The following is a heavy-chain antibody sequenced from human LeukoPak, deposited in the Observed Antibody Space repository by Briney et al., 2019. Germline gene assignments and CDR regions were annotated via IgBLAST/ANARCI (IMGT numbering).Heavy chain of an antibody. CDR1: GGTFSSYA. V-gene: IGHV1-8*02. CDR3: ARGGFDYGFH. J-gene: IGHJ4*02. D-gene: IGHD4-17*01. CDR2: VNPISGNT. Sequence: VASVKVSCKASGGTFSSYAISWVRQATGQGLEWMGWVNPISGNTGYARKFQGRVTMTTNDSVTTAYMELRSLKSEDTAVYYCARGGFDYGFHWGQGTLVTVSS.